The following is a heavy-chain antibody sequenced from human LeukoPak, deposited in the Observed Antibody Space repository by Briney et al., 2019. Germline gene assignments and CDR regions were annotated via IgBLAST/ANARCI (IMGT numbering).Heavy chain of an antibody. Sequence: ASVKVSCKASGYTFTGYYMHWVRQAPGQGLEWMGWINPNSGGTNYAQKFQGRVTMTRDTSISTAYMELSRLRSDDTAVYYCASETYYDSSGYYSYDAFDIWGQGTMVTVSS. CDR2: INPNSGGT. CDR3: ASETYYDSSGYYSYDAFDI. V-gene: IGHV1-2*02. D-gene: IGHD3-22*01. J-gene: IGHJ3*02. CDR1: GYTFTGYY.